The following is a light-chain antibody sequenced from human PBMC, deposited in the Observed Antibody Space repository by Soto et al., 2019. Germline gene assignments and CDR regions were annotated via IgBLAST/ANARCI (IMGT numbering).Light chain of an antibody. V-gene: IGKV1-39*01. CDR3: QQIYSTPIT. CDR1: QIIVTY. CDR2: GAS. Sequence: DFLLTQSPSSLSAPVGDRVTITCRASQIIVTYLSWYQQRPGKAPTLLIYGASTLQRGVPSRFSGSGSGTDFTLTINSLQPEDSATYYCQQIYSTPITFGRGTRLAIK. J-gene: IGKJ5*01.